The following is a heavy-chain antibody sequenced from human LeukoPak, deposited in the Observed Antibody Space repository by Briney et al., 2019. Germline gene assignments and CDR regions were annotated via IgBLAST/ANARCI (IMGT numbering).Heavy chain of an antibody. CDR1: GFTFSNYW. Sequence: GGSLRLSCAASGFTFSNYWVHWVRQAPGKGLVWVSRLNSDGSSTTYADSVKGRFTISRDNAKNTLYLQMNSLRAEDTAVYYCARLSGSYRNDAFDIWGQGTMVTVSS. J-gene: IGHJ3*02. D-gene: IGHD1-26*01. CDR3: ARLSGSYRNDAFDI. V-gene: IGHV3-74*01. CDR2: LNSDGSST.